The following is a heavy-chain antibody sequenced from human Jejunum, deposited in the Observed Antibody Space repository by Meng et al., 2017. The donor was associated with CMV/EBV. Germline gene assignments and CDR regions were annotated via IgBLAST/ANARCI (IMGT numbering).Heavy chain of an antibody. J-gene: IGHJ5*02. CDR2: MYNTETS. CDR3: ARRGDVNGFEP. V-gene: IGHV4-31*02. D-gene: IGHD3-10*01. CDR1: GGSISSGGDY. Sequence: VSGGSISSGGDYWTWIRQHPEKGLEWIGYMYNTETSYYNPSLKSRSTISGDTSKNQFSLRLTSVTAADTAVYYCARRGDVNGFEPWGQGTLVTVSS.